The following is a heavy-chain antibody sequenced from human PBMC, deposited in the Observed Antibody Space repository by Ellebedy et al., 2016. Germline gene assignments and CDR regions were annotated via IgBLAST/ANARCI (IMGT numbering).Heavy chain of an antibody. V-gene: IGHV3-23*01. CDR3: AKLLRSTVAGTLLNY. CDR1: GFTFSSYA. Sequence: GESLKISXAASGFTFSSYAMSWVRQAPGKGLEWVSAISGSGGSTYYADSVKGRFTISRDNSKNTLYLQMNSLRAEDTAVYYCAKLLRSTVAGTLLNYWGQGTLVTVSS. CDR2: ISGSGGST. D-gene: IGHD6-19*01. J-gene: IGHJ4*02.